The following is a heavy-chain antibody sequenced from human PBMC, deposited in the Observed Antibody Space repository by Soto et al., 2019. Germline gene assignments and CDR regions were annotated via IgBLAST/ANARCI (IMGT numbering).Heavy chain of an antibody. V-gene: IGHV3-23*04. CDR3: AKVLTSWYFDL. CDR2: INPTTGT. J-gene: IGHJ2*01. CDR1: GFTFSTYN. Sequence: EVQLVESGGGLVQPRGSLRLSCAASGFTFSTYNMNWVRQTPGKGLEWVSSINPTTGTTYADSVKGRFATSRDNSKNTLYLQMNSLRADDTAVYYCAKVLTSWYFDLWGRGTLVTVSS.